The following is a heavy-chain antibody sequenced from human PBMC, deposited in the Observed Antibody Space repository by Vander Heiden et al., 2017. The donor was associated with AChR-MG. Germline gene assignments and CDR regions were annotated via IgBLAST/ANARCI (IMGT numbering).Heavy chain of an antibody. CDR3: ARVVRGYSYGRSVGDWFDP. Sequence: QVQLVQSGAEVKKPGASVKVSCKASGYTFTGYYMHWVRQAPGQGLEWMGWINPNSGGTNYAQKFQGRVTMTRDTSISTAYMELSRLRSDDTAVYYCARVVRGYSYGRSVGDWFDPWGQGTLVTVSS. D-gene: IGHD5-18*01. V-gene: IGHV1-2*02. CDR1: GYTFTGYY. J-gene: IGHJ5*02. CDR2: INPNSGGT.